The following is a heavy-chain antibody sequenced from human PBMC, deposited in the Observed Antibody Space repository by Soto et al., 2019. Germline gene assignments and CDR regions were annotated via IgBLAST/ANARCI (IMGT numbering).Heavy chain of an antibody. D-gene: IGHD3-3*01. J-gene: IGHJ4*02. V-gene: IGHV1-3*01. CDR1: GYTFTSYA. CDR3: AREGNYDFWSGYSLSPGY. CDR2: INAGNGNT. Sequence: QVQLVQSGAEVKKPGASVKVSCKASGYTFTSYAMHWVRQAPGQRLEWMGWINAGNGNTKYSQKFQGRVTITRDTSVSTAYMELSSLRSEDTAVYYCAREGNYDFWSGYSLSPGYWGQGTLVTVSS.